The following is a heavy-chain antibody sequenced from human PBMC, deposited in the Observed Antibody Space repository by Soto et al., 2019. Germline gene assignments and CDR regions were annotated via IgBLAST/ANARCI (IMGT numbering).Heavy chain of an antibody. V-gene: IGHV1-2*02. CDR1: GYTFSGPY. Sequence: ASVKVSCKASGYTFSGPYIYWIRQAPGQGLEWMGWIDPNSGGTEFAQKFQGRVTLTRATSISTVYMELNSLRSDGTGVYYCARDFRTHSHGVDVWGQGTAVTVSS. CDR2: IDPNSGGT. D-gene: IGHD1-26*01. CDR3: ARDFRTHSHGVDV. J-gene: IGHJ6*02.